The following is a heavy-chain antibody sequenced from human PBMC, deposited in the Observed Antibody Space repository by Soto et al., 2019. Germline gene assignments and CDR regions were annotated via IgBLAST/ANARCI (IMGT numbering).Heavy chain of an antibody. CDR3: ARLYYDYV. D-gene: IGHD3-3*01. V-gene: IGHV3-48*02. CDR2: VSMDSDTI. Sequence: GWSLRLSCTASVFDFSTYSMNWVRQAPGKGLEWIAYVSMDSDTIHYADSVKGRFTISRDDAENSLYLQMNSLRDEDTATYYCARLYYDYVWGQGTTVTVSS. J-gene: IGHJ6*02. CDR1: VFDFSTYS.